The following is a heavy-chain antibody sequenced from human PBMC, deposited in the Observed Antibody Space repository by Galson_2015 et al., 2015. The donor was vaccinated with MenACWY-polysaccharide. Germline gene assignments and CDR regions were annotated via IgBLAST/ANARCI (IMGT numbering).Heavy chain of an antibody. V-gene: IGHV4-59*01. Sequence: SEPLSLTCSVSGGSLTAYYWAWIRQPPGKGLEWIGCIYYSGSTKYSPSLNSRVTISVATSNNQFSLKLSSVTAADTAVYYCARSPGGYSSGGQIDSWGQGSLVTVSS. J-gene: IGHJ4*02. CDR2: IYYSGST. CDR3: ARSPGGYSSGGQIDS. CDR1: GGSLTAYY. D-gene: IGHD5-18*01.